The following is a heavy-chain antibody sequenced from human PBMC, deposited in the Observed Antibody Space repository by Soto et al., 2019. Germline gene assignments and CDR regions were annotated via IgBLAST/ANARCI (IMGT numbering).Heavy chain of an antibody. J-gene: IGHJ6*02. D-gene: IGHD3-10*01. CDR1: GNTFINYA. V-gene: IGHV1-69*06. CDR3: VRSPLIRGVVRGLDV. CDR2: IIPFSGTT. Sequence: QVQLVQSGAEVRKPGSSVKVSCGTSGNTFINYAISWVRQAPGQGLEWMGGIIPFSGTTSYTQNFQGGVTFTADIAMTTVYMELSRLKPRDTAVYYCVRSPLIRGVVRGLDVWGQGTTITVSS.